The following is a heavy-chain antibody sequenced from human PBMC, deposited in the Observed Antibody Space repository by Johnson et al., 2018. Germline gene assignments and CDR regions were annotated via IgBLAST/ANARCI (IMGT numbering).Heavy chain of an antibody. V-gene: IGHV3-23*04. J-gene: IGHJ6*03. Sequence: EVQLVESGGGLVKPGRSLRLSCTASGFPFTDYAMSWFRQAPGKGLEWVSGISGRGDKTYYADSVKGRFTISRDNAKCSRYLQMNSLRADDTAVYYCGREKFGYYMDVWGKGATVTVSS. CDR2: ISGRGDKT. D-gene: IGHD3-10*01. CDR1: GFPFTDYA. CDR3: GREKFGYYMDV.